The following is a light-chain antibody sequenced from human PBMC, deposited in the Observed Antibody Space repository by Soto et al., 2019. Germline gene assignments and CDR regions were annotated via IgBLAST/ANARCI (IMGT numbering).Light chain of an antibody. CDR1: QSVSSK. CDR2: GAS. CDR3: QQANSFPPWT. Sequence: ETVMTQSPATLSLSPGERATLSCRASQSVSSKLVWYQQKPGQAPRFLIYGASTRATGIPARFRGSGSGTEFTLTIDSLQSEDFATYYCQQANSFPPWTFGQGTKVEIK. V-gene: IGKV3-15*01. J-gene: IGKJ1*01.